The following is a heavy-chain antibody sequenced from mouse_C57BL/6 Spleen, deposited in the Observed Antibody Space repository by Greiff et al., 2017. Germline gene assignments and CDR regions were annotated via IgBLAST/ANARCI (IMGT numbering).Heavy chain of an antibody. CDR2: INPNNGGT. D-gene: IGHD1-1*01. Sequence: EVQLQQSGPELVKPGASVKMSCKASGYTFTDYNMHWVKQSHGKSLEWIGYINPNNGGTSYNQKFKGKATLTVNKSSSPAYMELRSLTSEDSAVYYCASPDYYGSSYVHFDYGGQGTTLTVSS. CDR1: GYTFTDYN. CDR3: ASPDYYGSSYVHFDY. V-gene: IGHV1-22*01. J-gene: IGHJ2*01.